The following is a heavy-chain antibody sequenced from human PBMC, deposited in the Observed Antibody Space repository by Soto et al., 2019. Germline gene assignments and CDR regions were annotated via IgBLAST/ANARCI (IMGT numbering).Heavy chain of an antibody. CDR2: ISGSGGST. V-gene: IGHV3-23*01. Sequence: EVQLLESGGGLVQPGGSLRLSCAASGFTFSSYAMSWVRQAPGKGLEWVSAISGSGGSTYYADSVKGRFTISRDNSKNTLYLQMNSLRAEDTAVYYCAKGPTMVRGVIMRLNWFDPWGQGTLVTVSS. CDR1: GFTFSSYA. J-gene: IGHJ5*02. CDR3: AKGPTMVRGVIMRLNWFDP. D-gene: IGHD3-10*01.